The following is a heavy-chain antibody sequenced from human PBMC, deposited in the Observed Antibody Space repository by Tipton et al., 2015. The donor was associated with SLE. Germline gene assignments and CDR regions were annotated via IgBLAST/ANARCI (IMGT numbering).Heavy chain of an antibody. CDR2: VHVSGTT. D-gene: IGHD2-21*02. CDR1: GGSISTYY. J-gene: IGHJ5*01. CDR3: ARMYGDSRTNWFDS. Sequence: TLSLTCTVSGGSISTYYWSWVRQPPGKGLEWIGYVHVSGTTDYNPSLKSRVTMYLHTSENQFSLRLASVTASDTAVYSCARMYGDSRTNWFDSWGQGTLVTVSS. V-gene: IGHV4-4*08.